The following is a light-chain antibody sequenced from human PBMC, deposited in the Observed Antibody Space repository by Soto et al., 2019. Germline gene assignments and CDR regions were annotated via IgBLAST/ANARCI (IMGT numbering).Light chain of an antibody. CDR1: QGISSA. V-gene: IGKV1-13*02. J-gene: IGKJ5*01. Sequence: AIQLTQSPSSLSASVGERVTITCRASQGISSALAWYQQKPGKAPKLLIYDASSLESGVPSRFSGSGSGTDFTLTISSLQPEDFATHYCQQFNSYPITFGQGTRLEIK. CDR2: DAS. CDR3: QQFNSYPIT.